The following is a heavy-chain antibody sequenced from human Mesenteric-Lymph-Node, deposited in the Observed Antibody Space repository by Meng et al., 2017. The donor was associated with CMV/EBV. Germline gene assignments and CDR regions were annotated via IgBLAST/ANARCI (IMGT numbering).Heavy chain of an antibody. V-gene: IGHV3-21*01. CDR3: AKVSLVGSGWPN. CDR2: ISYSSTYI. CDR1: GFTFSRYA. Sequence: GESLKISCAASGFTFSRYAMHWVRQAPGKGLEWISSISYSSTYIYYVDSVKGRFTVSRDNAKNSLYLQMNSLRAEDTAVYFCAKVSLVGSGWPNWGQGTLVTVSS. D-gene: IGHD6-19*01. J-gene: IGHJ4*02.